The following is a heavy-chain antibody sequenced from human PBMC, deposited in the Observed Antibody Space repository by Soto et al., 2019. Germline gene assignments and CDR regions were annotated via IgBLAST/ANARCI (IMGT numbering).Heavy chain of an antibody. CDR2: IWYDGSNK. CDR1: GFTFSSYG. V-gene: IGHV3-33*01. D-gene: IGHD6-6*01. CDR3: ARDHGVYSSSSWGDFGMDV. J-gene: IGHJ6*02. Sequence: PGGSLRLSCAASGFTFSSYGMHWVRQAPGKGLEWVAVIWYDGSNKYYADSVKGRFTISRDNSKNTLYLQMNSLRAEDTAVYYCARDHGVYSSSSWGDFGMDVWGQGTTVTVSS.